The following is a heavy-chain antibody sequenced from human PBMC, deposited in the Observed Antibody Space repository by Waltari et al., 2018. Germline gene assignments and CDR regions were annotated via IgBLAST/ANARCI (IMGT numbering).Heavy chain of an antibody. CDR2: IIPIFGTA. Sequence: QVQLVQSGAEVKKPGASVKVSCKVSGYTLTELSMHWVRQAPGKGLEWMGGIIPIFGTANYAQKFQGRVTITTDESTSTAYMELSSLRSEDTAVYYCARGGVGYNRLDYWGQGTLVTVSS. J-gene: IGHJ4*02. D-gene: IGHD5-12*01. CDR1: GYTLTELS. V-gene: IGHV1-69*05. CDR3: ARGGVGYNRLDY.